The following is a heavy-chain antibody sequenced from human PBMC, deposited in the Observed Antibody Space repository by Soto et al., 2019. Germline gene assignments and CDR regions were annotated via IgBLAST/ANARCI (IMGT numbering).Heavy chain of an antibody. D-gene: IGHD3-3*02. V-gene: IGHV4-4*07. CDR3: ARVAFSYFGMDV. J-gene: IGHJ6*02. Sequence: QVQLQESGPGLVKPSETLSLTCSVPGGAISSYYWTWVRQPAGKGLEWIGRVFSSGSTNYNASLKSRVTMSTDTSKKEASLTLRSVTAADTAVYYCARVAFSYFGMDVWGPGTTVTVSS. CDR1: GGAISSYY. CDR2: VFSSGST.